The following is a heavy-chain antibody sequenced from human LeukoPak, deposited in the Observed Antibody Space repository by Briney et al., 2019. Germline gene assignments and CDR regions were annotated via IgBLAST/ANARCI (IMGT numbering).Heavy chain of an antibody. CDR3: AKARGYSGYDSLGY. Sequence: PGGSLRLSCAASGFTFSNYAMSWVRQAPGKGLEWVSTLSGTGGSTYYADSVKGRFTISRDKSKNTLYLQMNSLRAEDTAVYYCAKARGYSGYDSLGYWGQGTLVTVSS. CDR2: LSGTGGST. CDR1: GFTFSNYA. D-gene: IGHD5-12*01. J-gene: IGHJ4*02. V-gene: IGHV3-23*01.